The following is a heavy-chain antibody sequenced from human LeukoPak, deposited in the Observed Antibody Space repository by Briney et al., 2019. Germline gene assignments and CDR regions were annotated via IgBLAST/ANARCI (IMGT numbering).Heavy chain of an antibody. V-gene: IGHV1-46*01. CDR1: GYTFTSHY. D-gene: IGHD2/OR15-2a*01. CDR3: ARDCSSTTCQGPVLDF. CDR2: IHPSGGNS. Sequence: GASVKVSCKASGYTFTSHYVHWVRQARGQGLEWMGIIHPSGGNSRNTQNFQGRVNMTRDTSTSTVYLELSSLRSEDTAVYYCARDCSSTTCQGPVLDFWGQGTLVTVSS. J-gene: IGHJ4*02.